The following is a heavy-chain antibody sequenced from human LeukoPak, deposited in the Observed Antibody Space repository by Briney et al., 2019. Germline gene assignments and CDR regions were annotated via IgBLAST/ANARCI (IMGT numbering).Heavy chain of an antibody. CDR2: ISGSGGST. V-gene: IGHV3-23*01. CDR3: ARDLHYYDSSGYDY. J-gene: IGHJ4*02. D-gene: IGHD3-22*01. Sequence: GGSLRLSCAASGFTFSNYAMSWVRKAPGRGLEWVSVISGSGGSTYYADSVKGRFTISRDNAKNSLYLQMNSLRAEDTAVYYCARDLHYYDSSGYDYWGQGTLVTVSS. CDR1: GFTFSNYA.